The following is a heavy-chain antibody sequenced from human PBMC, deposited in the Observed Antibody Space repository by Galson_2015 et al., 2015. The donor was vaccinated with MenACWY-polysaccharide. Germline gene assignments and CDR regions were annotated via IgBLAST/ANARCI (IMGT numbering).Heavy chain of an antibody. CDR2: IYYSGST. Sequence: ETLSLTCNVSGGSISSTTFYWAWIRQPPGQGLQWIGNIYYSGSTYYDPSLQSRVTMSVVTSKNQISLKVKSVTAADTAMYYCATPGRPDYYCGMDVWGQGTTVTVSS. V-gene: IGHV4-39*07. CDR3: ATPGRPDYYCGMDV. CDR1: GGSISSTTFY. J-gene: IGHJ6*02.